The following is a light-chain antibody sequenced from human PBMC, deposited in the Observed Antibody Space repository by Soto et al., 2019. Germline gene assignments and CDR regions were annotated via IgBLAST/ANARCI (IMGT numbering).Light chain of an antibody. CDR1: SYNFGARYD. Sequence: QSVLTQPPSVSGAPGQRVTLSCTGSSYNFGARYDVHWYQHIPGKAPKLIIFGNTNRPSGVPDRFSGSRSGTSASLVIAGLQPEDEAHYYCQSYDTRLGAELFGGGTQLTVL. CDR2: GNT. V-gene: IGLV1-40*01. J-gene: IGLJ7*01. CDR3: QSYDTRLGAEL.